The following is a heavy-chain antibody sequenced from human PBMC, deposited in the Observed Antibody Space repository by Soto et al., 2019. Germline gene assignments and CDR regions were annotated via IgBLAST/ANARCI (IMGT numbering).Heavy chain of an antibody. V-gene: IGHV3-7*05. CDR3: ARTLSTVTKDAFDI. CDR2: IKQDGSEK. D-gene: IGHD4-17*01. Sequence: PGGSLRLSCAASGFTFSSYWMSWVRQAPGKGLEWVANIKQDGSEKYYVDSVKGRFTISRDNAKNSLYLQMNSLRAEDTAVYYCARTLSTVTKDAFDIWGQGTMVTVSS. J-gene: IGHJ3*02. CDR1: GFTFSSYW.